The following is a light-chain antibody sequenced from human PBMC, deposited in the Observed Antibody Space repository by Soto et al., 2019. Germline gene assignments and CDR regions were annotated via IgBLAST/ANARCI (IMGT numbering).Light chain of an antibody. J-gene: IGKJ4*01. Sequence: EIQITQNPSSLSASVGDRVIITCRASQSISSYLNWYQQKPGKAPNLLIHAASSLQSGVPSRFSGSGSGTHFTLTISSLLPEDFATYYCQQSYITPRTFGGGTIV. CDR1: QSISSY. CDR3: QQSYITPRT. CDR2: AAS. V-gene: IGKV1-39*01.